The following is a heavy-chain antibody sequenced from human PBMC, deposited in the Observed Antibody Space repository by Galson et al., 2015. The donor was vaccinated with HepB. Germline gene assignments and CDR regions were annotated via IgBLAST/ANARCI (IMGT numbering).Heavy chain of an antibody. CDR2: VHGNGDI. J-gene: IGHJ4*02. CDR1: GFSVNDNT. CDR3: ASFGGSYIGG. Sequence: SLRLSCAASGFSVNDNTMCWVRQAPGKGLEWVSMVHGNGDIYYADSVKGRFSTSRDIRMNTLSLHMKSLRAEDTAMYYCASFGGSYIGGWGQGTLVTVSS. D-gene: IGHD3-16*01. V-gene: IGHV3-53*01.